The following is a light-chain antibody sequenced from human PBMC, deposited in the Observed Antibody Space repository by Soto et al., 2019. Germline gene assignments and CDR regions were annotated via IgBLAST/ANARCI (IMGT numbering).Light chain of an antibody. V-gene: IGKV1-5*03. CDR1: QSIISL. CDR2: KAS. CDR3: QHYNSYSEA. Sequence: DIQMSQSPSTLCACVGDRITITCRASQSIISLSSFYQHKPGKAPKLLIYKASTLKSGVPSRFSGSGSGTEFTLTISSLQPDDFATYYCQHYNSYSEAFGQGTKVDNK. J-gene: IGKJ1*01.